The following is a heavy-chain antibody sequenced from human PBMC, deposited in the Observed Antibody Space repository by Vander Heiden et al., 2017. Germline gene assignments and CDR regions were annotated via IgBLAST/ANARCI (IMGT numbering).Heavy chain of an antibody. CDR2: SSTSGRTT. V-gene: IGHV3-48*03. CDR3: ARDPGRKGRVPFAFDI. Sequence: EVQLVESGGGLVQPGGSLRLSCAASGFTFSNYEMNWVRQAPGKVLEWVSYSSTSGRTTYYADSVKGRFTISRDNAQNSLFLQMNSLRAEDTALYYCARDPGRKGRVPFAFDIWGQGTMVTVSS. J-gene: IGHJ3*02. CDR1: GFTFSNYE. D-gene: IGHD3-16*01.